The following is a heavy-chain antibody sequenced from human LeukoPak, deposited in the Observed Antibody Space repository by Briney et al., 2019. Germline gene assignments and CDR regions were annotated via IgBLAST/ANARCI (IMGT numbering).Heavy chain of an antibody. J-gene: IGHJ6*02. V-gene: IGHV3-7*01. CDR3: ARDGYDGSGSYSFYYYYGMDV. D-gene: IGHD3-10*01. CDR1: GFTFSSYW. CDR2: IKQDGSEK. Sequence: GGSLRLSCAASGFTFSSYWMSWVRQAPGKGLEWVANIKQDGSEKYYVDSVKGRFTISRDNAKNSLYLQMNSLRAEDTAVYYCARDGYDGSGSYSFYYYYGMDVWGQGTTVTVSS.